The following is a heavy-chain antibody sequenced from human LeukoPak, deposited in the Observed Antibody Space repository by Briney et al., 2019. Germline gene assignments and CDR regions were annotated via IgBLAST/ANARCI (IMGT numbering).Heavy chain of an antibody. CDR1: GYSFTSYW. CDR2: IYPGDSDT. Sequence: GESLKISCKGSGYSFTSYWIGWVRQMPGKGLEWMGIIYPGDSDTRYSPSFQGQVTISADKSISTAYLQWSSLKASDSAMYFCARLGGSYYSAFDIWGQGTMVTVSS. J-gene: IGHJ3*02. V-gene: IGHV5-51*01. CDR3: ARLGGSYYSAFDI. D-gene: IGHD1-26*01.